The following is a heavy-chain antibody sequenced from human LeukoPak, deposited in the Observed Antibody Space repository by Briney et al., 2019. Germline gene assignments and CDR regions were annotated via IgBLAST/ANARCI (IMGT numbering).Heavy chain of an antibody. Sequence: ASVKVSCKASGYTFTGYYVHWVRQAPGQGLEWMGWINPSSGGTNYAQKFQGRVTMTRDTSISTAYMELSRLRSDDTAVYYCARGLHDSSGYLDYWGQGTLVTVSS. CDR1: GYTFTGYY. V-gene: IGHV1-2*02. D-gene: IGHD3-22*01. CDR2: INPSSGGT. CDR3: ARGLHDSSGYLDY. J-gene: IGHJ4*02.